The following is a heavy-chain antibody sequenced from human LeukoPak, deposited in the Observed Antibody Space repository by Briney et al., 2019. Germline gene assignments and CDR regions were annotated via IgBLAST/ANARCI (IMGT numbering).Heavy chain of an antibody. V-gene: IGHV3-7*03. CDR1: GFTFSLYW. D-gene: IGHD3-9*01. CDR2: IKQDGSEK. Sequence: GGSLRLSCAASGFTFSLYWMNWVRRAPGKGLEWVANIKQDGSEKNYVDSVKGRFTISRDNAKNSLYLQMNNLRVEDTAMYYCAGGTGFIIKDWGQGTLVTVSS. J-gene: IGHJ4*02. CDR3: AGGTGFIIKD.